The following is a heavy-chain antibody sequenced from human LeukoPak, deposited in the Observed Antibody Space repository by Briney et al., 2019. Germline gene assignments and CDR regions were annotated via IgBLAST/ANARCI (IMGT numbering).Heavy chain of an antibody. CDR3: ARDGWYYGSGYSYGMDV. CDR2: ISSSSSTI. D-gene: IGHD3-10*01. J-gene: IGHJ6*02. CDR1: GFTFSSYS. V-gene: IGHV3-48*04. Sequence: PGGSLRLSCAASGFTFSSYSMNWVRQAPGKGLEWVSYISSSSSTIYYADSVKGRFTISRDNAKNSLYLQMNSLRAEDTAVYYCARDGWYYGSGYSYGMDVWGQGTTVTVSS.